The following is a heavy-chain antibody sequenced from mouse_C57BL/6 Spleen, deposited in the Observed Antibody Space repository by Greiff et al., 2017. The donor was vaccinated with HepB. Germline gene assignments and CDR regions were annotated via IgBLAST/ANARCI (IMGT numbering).Heavy chain of an antibody. CDR1: GYTFTSYG. J-gene: IGHJ4*01. V-gene: IGHV1-81*01. CDR2: IYPRSGNT. Sequence: VQLQQSGAELARPGASVKLSCKASGYTFTSYGISWVKQRTGQGLEWIGEIYPRSGNTYYNEKFKGKATLTADKSSSTAYMELRSLTSEDSAVYFCEKYPYYYGSSNYYAMDYWGQGTSVTVSS. CDR3: EKYPYYYGSSNYYAMDY. D-gene: IGHD1-1*01.